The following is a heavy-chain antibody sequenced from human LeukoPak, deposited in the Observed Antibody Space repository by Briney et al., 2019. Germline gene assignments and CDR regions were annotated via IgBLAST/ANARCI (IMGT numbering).Heavy chain of an antibody. Sequence: GGSLRLSCAASGFTFSSYAMSWVRQAPGKGLEWVSAISGSGGSTYYADSVKGRFTISRDNSKNTLYLQMNSLRAEDTAVYCCAKAEGITGTTEGPYFDYWGQGTLVTVSS. V-gene: IGHV3-23*01. CDR1: GFTFSSYA. D-gene: IGHD1-7*01. CDR2: ISGSGGST. CDR3: AKAEGITGTTEGPYFDY. J-gene: IGHJ4*02.